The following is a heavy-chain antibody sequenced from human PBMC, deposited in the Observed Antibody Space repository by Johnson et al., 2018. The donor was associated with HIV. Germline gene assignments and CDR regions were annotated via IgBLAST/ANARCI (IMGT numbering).Heavy chain of an antibody. D-gene: IGHD3-10*01. CDR3: ARAHYGSGSLDI. J-gene: IGHJ3*02. V-gene: IGHV3-48*04. CDR1: GFTFSNYG. Sequence: QLVESGGGLVQPEGSLRLSCAASGFTFSNYGMTWVRQAPGKGLEWVSYISSSGSTIYYADSVKGRFTITRDNAKNSLYLQLNSLRAEDTAVYYCARAHYGSGSLDIWGQGTMVTVSS. CDR2: ISSSGSTI.